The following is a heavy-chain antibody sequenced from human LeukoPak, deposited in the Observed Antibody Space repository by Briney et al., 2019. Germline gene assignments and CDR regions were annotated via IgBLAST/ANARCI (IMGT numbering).Heavy chain of an antibody. CDR3: ANTGIVVIRGY. D-gene: IGHD3-22*01. Sequence: GGSLRLSCAASGFTFSSYAMSWVRQAPGKGLEWVSAISGSGGSTYYADSVKGRFTISRDNSKNTLYLQMNSLRAEDTAVYYCANTGIVVIRGYWVQGTLVTVSS. V-gene: IGHV3-23*01. CDR1: GFTFSSYA. J-gene: IGHJ4*02. CDR2: ISGSGGST.